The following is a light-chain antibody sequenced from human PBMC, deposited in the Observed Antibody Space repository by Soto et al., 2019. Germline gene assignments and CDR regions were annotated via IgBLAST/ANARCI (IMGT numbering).Light chain of an antibody. V-gene: IGKV3-20*01. CDR2: GAS. J-gene: IGKJ4*01. CDR3: QQYGSSPLT. CDR1: ESVSDNY. Sequence: EIVLTQSPGTLSLSPGERATLSCRASESVSDNYLAWYQQRYGLAPRLVIYGASSRASAVPDRFSGSGSGADFTLTISRLEPEDFAVYCCQQYGSSPLTFGGGTKVEIK.